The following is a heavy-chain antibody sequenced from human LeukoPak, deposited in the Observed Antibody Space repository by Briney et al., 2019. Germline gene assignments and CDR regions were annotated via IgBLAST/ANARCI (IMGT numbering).Heavy chain of an antibody. CDR2: INPNSGGT. J-gene: IGHJ4*02. V-gene: IGHV1-2*06. CDR1: GYTFTGYY. D-gene: IGHD6-13*01. CDR3: ARGFHSSSWYYFDY. Sequence: GASVKVSCKASGYTFTGYYMHWVRQAPGQGLEWMGRINPNSGGTNYAQKFQGRVIMTRDTSISTAYMELSRLRSDDTAVYYCARGFHSSSWYYFDYWGQGTLVTVSS.